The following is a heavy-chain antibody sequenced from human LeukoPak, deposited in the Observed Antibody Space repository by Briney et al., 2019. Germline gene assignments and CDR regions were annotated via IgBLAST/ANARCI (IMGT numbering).Heavy chain of an antibody. J-gene: IGHJ4*02. D-gene: IGHD3-22*01. CDR1: GFTFSNAW. Sequence: GGSLRLSCAASGFTFSNAWMRWVRQAPGKGLEWVGRIKSKTGGGTTDYAAPVKGRFTISRDDSKNTLYLQMNSLKTEDTAVYYCTTSLTYYYDSSGYPFDYWGQGTLVTVSS. CDR2: IKSKTGGGTT. CDR3: TTSLTYYYDSSGYPFDY. V-gene: IGHV3-15*01.